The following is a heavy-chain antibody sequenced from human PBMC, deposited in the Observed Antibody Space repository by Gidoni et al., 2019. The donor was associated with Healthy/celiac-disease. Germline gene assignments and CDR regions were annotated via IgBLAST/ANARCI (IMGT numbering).Heavy chain of an antibody. CDR1: GGSFSGSY. J-gene: IGHJ4*02. V-gene: IGHV4-34*01. CDR3: ARGRTTTYRGYSYGYVMRWYYFDY. D-gene: IGHD5-18*01. CDR2: INHSGST. Sequence: QVQLQQWGAGLLKPSETLSLTCAVYGGSFSGSYWSWIRQPPGKGLEWIGEINHSGSTNYNPSLKSRATISVDTSKNQFSLKLSSVTAADTAVYYCARGRTTTYRGYSYGYVMRWYYFDYWGQGTLVTVSS.